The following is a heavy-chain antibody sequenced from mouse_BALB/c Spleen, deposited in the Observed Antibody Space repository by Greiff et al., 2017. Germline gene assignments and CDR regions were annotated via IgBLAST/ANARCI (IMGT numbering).Heavy chain of an antibody. CDR2: ISSGSSTI. V-gene: IGHV5-17*02. Sequence: EVMLVESGGGLVQPGGSRKLSCAASGFTFSSFGMHWVRQAPEKGLEWVAYISSGSSTIYYADTVKGRFTISRDNPKNTLFLQMTSLRSEDTAMYYCARDYGSSYRFADWGQGTLVTVSA. D-gene: IGHD1-1*01. CDR3: ARDYGSSYRFAD. CDR1: GFTFSSFG. J-gene: IGHJ3*01.